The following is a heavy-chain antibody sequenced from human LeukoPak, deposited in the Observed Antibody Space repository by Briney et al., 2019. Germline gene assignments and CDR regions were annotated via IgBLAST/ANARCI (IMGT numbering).Heavy chain of an antibody. D-gene: IGHD3-10*01. V-gene: IGHV3-30*02. CDR3: AKDHLDYISTSLDY. CDR2: IRYDGSNK. CDR1: GFTFSGFG. J-gene: IGHJ4*02. Sequence: PGGSLRLSXAASGFTFSGFGMHWVRQAPGTGLEWVAFIRYDGSNKNYADSVKGRFTISRDNSKNTLYLQMNSLRAEDTAVYYCAKDHLDYISTSLDYWGQGTLVTVSS.